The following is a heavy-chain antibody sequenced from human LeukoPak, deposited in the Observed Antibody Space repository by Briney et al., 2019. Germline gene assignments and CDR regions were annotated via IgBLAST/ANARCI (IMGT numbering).Heavy chain of an antibody. CDR3: AKDFGLRWLRDAFDI. D-gene: IGHD4-17*01. CDR1: GFTLSSYA. Sequence: GGSLRLSCAASGFTLSSYAMSWVRQAPGKGLERVSAISGSGGSTYYAGSVKGRFTISRDNSKNTLYLQMNSLRAEDTAVYYCAKDFGLRWLRDAFDIWGQGTMITVSS. CDR2: ISGSGGST. J-gene: IGHJ3*02. V-gene: IGHV3-23*01.